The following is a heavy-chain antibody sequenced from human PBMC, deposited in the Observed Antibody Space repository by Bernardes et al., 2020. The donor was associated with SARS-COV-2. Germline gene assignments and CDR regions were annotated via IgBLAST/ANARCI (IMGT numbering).Heavy chain of an antibody. CDR2: IRTKANDYAT. Sequence: GGSLRLSCAASGFSFSGSAMHWVRQASGKGLEWVGRIRTKANDYATAYAASLKGRFTISRDDSKNTAYLQMNSLKTEDTAMYYCASTDIVAYGMDDWGQGTTVTVAS. CDR3: ASTDIVAYGMDD. V-gene: IGHV3-73*01. D-gene: IGHD2-15*01. J-gene: IGHJ6*02. CDR1: GFSFSGSA.